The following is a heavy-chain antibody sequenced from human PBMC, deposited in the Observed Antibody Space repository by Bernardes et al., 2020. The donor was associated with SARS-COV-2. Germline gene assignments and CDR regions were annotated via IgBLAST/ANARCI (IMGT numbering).Heavy chain of an antibody. Sequence: GGSLRLSCAASGFTFSSYAMHWVRQAPGKGLEWVAVISYDGSNKYYADSVKGRFTISRDNSKNTLYLQMNSLRAEDTAVYYCARDQGVSDLLLWFGELYSNFDYWGQGTLVTVSS. CDR2: ISYDGSNK. V-gene: IGHV3-30*01. CDR3: ARDQGVSDLLLWFGELYSNFDY. D-gene: IGHD3-10*01. J-gene: IGHJ4*02. CDR1: GFTFSSYA.